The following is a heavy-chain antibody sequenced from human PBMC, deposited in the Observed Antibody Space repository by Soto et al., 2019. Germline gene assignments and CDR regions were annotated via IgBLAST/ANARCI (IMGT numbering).Heavy chain of an antibody. CDR1: GGTFSSYA. CDR3: APGHYDFWSGDPDYYYYGMDV. J-gene: IGHJ6*02. Sequence: QVQLVQSGAEVKKPGSSVKVSCKASGGTFSSYAISWVRQAPGQGLEWMGGIIPIFGTANYAQKFQGRVTITADESTSTAYMELSSLRSEDTAVYYCAPGHYDFWSGDPDYYYYGMDVWGQGTTVTVSS. D-gene: IGHD3-3*01. V-gene: IGHV1-69*01. CDR2: IIPIFGTA.